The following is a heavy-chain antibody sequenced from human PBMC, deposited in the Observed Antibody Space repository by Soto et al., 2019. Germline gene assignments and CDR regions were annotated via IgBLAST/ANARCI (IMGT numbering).Heavy chain of an antibody. CDR3: ATPPAPYYYYSYMDV. CDR1: GFTFSGYG. Sequence: PGGSLRLSCAASGFTFSGYGMSWVRQTPGKGLEWVSDISGSGGSTYYADSVKGRFTISRDNSKNTLYLQMNSLRAEDTAVYYCATPPAPYYYYSYMDVWGKGTTVTVSS. V-gene: IGHV3-23*01. J-gene: IGHJ6*03. CDR2: ISGSGGST.